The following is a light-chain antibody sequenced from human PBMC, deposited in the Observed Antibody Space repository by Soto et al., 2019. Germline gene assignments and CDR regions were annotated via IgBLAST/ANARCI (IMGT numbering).Light chain of an antibody. V-gene: IGLV2-8*01. CDR3: SSYAGGIKWV. CDR1: SSDVGGYNF. Sequence: QSALTQPPSASGSPGQSVTISCTGTSSDVGGYNFVSWYQQHPGKAPKFMIYEVTKRPSGVPDRFSGSKSGNTASLTVSGLQAEEEADYYCSSYAGGIKWVFGGGTKVTVL. J-gene: IGLJ3*02. CDR2: EVT.